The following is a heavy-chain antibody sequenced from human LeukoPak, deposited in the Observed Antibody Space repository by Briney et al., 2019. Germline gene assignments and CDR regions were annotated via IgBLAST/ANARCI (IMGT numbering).Heavy chain of an antibody. CDR3: ANPGQLGPRNFDY. V-gene: IGHV3-23*01. CDR1: GFTFSSYA. CDR2: ISGSGGST. J-gene: IGHJ4*02. Sequence: PGGSLRLSCAASGFTFSSYAMSWVRQAPGKGLEWVSAISGSGGSTYYADSVKGRFTISRDNSKNTLYLQMNSLRAEDTAVYYCANPGQLGPRNFDYWGQGTLVTVSS. D-gene: IGHD1-1*01.